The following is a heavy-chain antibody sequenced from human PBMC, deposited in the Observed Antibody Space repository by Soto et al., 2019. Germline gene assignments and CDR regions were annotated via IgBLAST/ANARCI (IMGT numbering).Heavy chain of an antibody. CDR2: VYSTGTT. V-gene: IGHV4-4*07. Sequence: SETLSLTCTVSGGSIRNYYWSWIRQPAGKGLEWIGRVYSTGTTNSNPSLRSRVAMSVDTSKNQFSLRLDSVTAADTATYFCARDEYYDSNNWFEHWGLGTLVTVSS. J-gene: IGHJ5*02. CDR1: GGSIRNYY. D-gene: IGHD3-22*01. CDR3: ARDEYYDSNNWFEH.